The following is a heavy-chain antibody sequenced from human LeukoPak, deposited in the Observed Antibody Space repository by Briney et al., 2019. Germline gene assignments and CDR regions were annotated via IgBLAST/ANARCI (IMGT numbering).Heavy chain of an antibody. D-gene: IGHD2-8*01. J-gene: IGHJ4*02. CDR1: GFTFSSYG. CDR2: ISYDGSNK. CDR3: AKEDGIMALDY. V-gene: IGHV3-30*18. Sequence: GSSLRLSCAASGFTFSSYGMHWVRQAPGKGLEWVAVISYDGSNKYYADSVKGRFTISRDNSKNTLYLQMNSLRAEDTAVYYCAKEDGIMALDYWGQGTLVTVSS.